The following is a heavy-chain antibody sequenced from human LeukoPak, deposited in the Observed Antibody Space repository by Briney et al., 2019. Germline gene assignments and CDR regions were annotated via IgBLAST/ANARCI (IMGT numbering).Heavy chain of an antibody. Sequence: SVKVSCKASGGTFSSYAISWVRQAPGQGLEWMGRIIPILGIANYAQKFRGRVTITADKSTSTAYMELSSLRSEDTAVYYCAKGTAAEERFGFDYWGQGTLVTVSS. J-gene: IGHJ4*02. D-gene: IGHD6-13*01. CDR1: GGTFSSYA. CDR3: AKGTAAEERFGFDY. CDR2: IIPILGIA. V-gene: IGHV1-69*04.